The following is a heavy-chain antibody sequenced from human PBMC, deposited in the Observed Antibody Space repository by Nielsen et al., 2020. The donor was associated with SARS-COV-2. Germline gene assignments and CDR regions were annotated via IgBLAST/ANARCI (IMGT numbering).Heavy chain of an antibody. J-gene: IGHJ3*02. CDR1: GFTFSSYG. CDR3: AKVGYFDWPGAFDI. D-gene: IGHD3-9*01. V-gene: IGHV3-33*06. Sequence: GESLKISCAASGFTFSSYGMHWVRQAPGKGLEWVAVIWYDGSNKYYADSVKGRFTISRDNSKNTLYLQMNSLRAEDTAVYYCAKVGYFDWPGAFDIWGQGTMVTVSS. CDR2: IWYDGSNK.